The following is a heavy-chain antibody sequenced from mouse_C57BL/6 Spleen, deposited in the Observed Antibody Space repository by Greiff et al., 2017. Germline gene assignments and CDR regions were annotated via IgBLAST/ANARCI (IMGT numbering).Heavy chain of an antibody. D-gene: IGHD1-1*01. V-gene: IGHV5-9*01. CDR3: ARHEGYYYGSSYFDY. J-gene: IGHJ2*01. Sequence: EVKLVESGGGLVKPGGSLKLSCAASGFTFSSYTMSWVRQTPEKRLEWVATISGGGGNTYYPDSVKGRFTISRDNAKNTLYLQMSSLRSEDTALYYCARHEGYYYGSSYFDYWGQGTTLTVSS. CDR2: ISGGGGNT. CDR1: GFTFSSYT.